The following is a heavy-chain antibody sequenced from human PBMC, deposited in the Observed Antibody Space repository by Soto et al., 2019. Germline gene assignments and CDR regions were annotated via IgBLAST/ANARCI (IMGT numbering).Heavy chain of an antibody. D-gene: IGHD3-22*01. Sequence: EVQLVESGGGLVQLGGSLRLSCAASGFTFSTYWMHWVRQAPGKGPVWVSRIKSDGSGTYYADSVEGRFTISRDNAQNTLYLQMNSLRVEDTAVYYCARGDGDHYDGAGYLGRSWGKGTLGPVSP. J-gene: IGHJ5*02. V-gene: IGHV3-74*01. CDR2: IKSDGSGT. CDR3: ARGDGDHYDGAGYLGRS. CDR1: GFTFSTYW.